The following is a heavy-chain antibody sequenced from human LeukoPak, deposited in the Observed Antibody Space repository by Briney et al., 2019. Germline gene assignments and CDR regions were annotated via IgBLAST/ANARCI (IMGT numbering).Heavy chain of an antibody. CDR3: ARIVVPAASNYYYGMDV. J-gene: IGHJ6*02. CDR1: GYTFTSYG. D-gene: IGHD2-2*01. CDR2: ISAYNGNT. V-gene: IGHV1-18*01. Sequence: GASVKVSCKASGYTFTSYGISWVRQAPGQGLEWMGWISAYNGNTNYAQKLQGRVTMTTDTSTSTAYMDLRSLRSDDTAVYYCARIVVPAASNYYYGMDVWGQGTTVTVSS.